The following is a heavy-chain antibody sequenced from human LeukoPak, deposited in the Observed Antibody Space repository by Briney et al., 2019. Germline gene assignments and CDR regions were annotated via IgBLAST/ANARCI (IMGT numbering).Heavy chain of an antibody. CDR3: AGGRVGSGWPRPYYFEV. D-gene: IGHD6-19*01. Sequence: GASVKVSCKASGYTLTGYYLHWVRQAPGQGLEWMGWINPNTGATHSAQKFQGRITMTRDTSISTAYMDLSRLRSDDTAVYYCAGGRVGSGWPRPYYFEVWGQGTLVTVSS. J-gene: IGHJ4*02. CDR1: GYTLTGYY. V-gene: IGHV1-2*02. CDR2: INPNTGAT.